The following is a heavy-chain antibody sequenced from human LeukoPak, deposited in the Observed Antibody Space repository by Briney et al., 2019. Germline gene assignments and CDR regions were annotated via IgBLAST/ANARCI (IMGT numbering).Heavy chain of an antibody. Sequence: SETLSLTCAVYGGSFSTFYWSWIRQSPGRGLEWIGEMNQYGSSNYNPSLKSRVTISVDTSKKQFSLKLRSVTAADTAVYYCATITGTPYWGQGTPVTVSS. CDR1: GGSFSTFY. V-gene: IGHV4-34*01. J-gene: IGHJ4*02. D-gene: IGHD5-12*01. CDR2: MNQYGSS. CDR3: ATITGTPY.